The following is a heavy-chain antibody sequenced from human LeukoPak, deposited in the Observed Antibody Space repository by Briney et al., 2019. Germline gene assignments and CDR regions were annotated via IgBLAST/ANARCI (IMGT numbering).Heavy chain of an antibody. CDR1: GFPFCNYA. CDR2: ISNSGDYT. Sequence: GGSLSLSCAATGFPFCNYAMSWVRQAPGKGMEWVSAISNSGDYTYFADSVKGRFTISRDNSKNTLYLQMNTLRAEDTAVYYCAKQDIAVVPASFFFKTEFDFWGQGALVIVSS. J-gene: IGHJ4*02. CDR3: AKQDIAVVPASFFFKTEFDF. D-gene: IGHD2-2*01. V-gene: IGHV3-23*01.